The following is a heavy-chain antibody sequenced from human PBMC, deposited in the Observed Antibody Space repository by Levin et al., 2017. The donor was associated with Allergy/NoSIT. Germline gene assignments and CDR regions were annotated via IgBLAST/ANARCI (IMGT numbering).Heavy chain of an antibody. J-gene: IGHJ6*03. Sequence: PGGSLRLSCAASGFTFSSYGMHWVRQAPGKGLEWVAVIWYDGSNKYYADSVKGRFTISRDNSKNTLYLQMNSLRAEDTAVYYCARDHRDTAMVKVGYYYYYYMDVWGKGTTVTVSS. D-gene: IGHD5-18*01. CDR1: GFTFSSYG. V-gene: IGHV3-33*01. CDR3: ARDHRDTAMVKVGYYYYYYMDV. CDR2: IWYDGSNK.